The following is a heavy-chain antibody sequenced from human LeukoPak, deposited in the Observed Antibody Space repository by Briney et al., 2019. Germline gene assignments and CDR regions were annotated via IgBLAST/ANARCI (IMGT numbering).Heavy chain of an antibody. CDR3: AKDHGGCSGGSCYSGWFDP. CDR1: GFTFSSYA. D-gene: IGHD2-15*01. Sequence: HAGGSLRLSCAASGFTFSSYAMSWVRQAPGKGLEWVSAISGGGGSTYYADSVKGRFTISRDNSKNTLYLQMNSLRAEDTAVYYCAKDHGGCSGGSCYSGWFDPWGQGTLVTVSS. J-gene: IGHJ5*02. V-gene: IGHV3-23*01. CDR2: ISGGGGST.